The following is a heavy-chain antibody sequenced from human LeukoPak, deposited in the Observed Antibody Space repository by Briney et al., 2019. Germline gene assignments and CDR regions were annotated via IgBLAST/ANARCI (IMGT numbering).Heavy chain of an antibody. CDR1: GGSISSYY. CDR3: ARGYASGTYYDVNHYYCDY. Sequence: SETLSLTCTVPGGSISSYYWSWIRQPPGKGLEWIGYILYSGSTYYTPSIKSRVTIPVDKSKHQSSLNLNSVTAADTALLYCARGYASGTYYDVNHYYCDYWLQGTQV. CDR2: ILYSGST. D-gene: IGHD3-10*01. J-gene: IGHJ4*02. V-gene: IGHV4-59*12.